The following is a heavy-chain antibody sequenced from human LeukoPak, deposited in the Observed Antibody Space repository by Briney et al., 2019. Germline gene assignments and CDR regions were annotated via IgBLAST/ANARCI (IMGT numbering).Heavy chain of an antibody. V-gene: IGHV3-21*01. CDR2: ISSSTSYI. CDR1: GFTFSSYS. J-gene: IGHJ4*02. D-gene: IGHD4-17*01. CDR3: ARAGGSTVSHSDY. Sequence: GGSLRLSCAASGFTFSSYSMNWIRQAPGKGLEWVSSISSSTSYIYYADSVKGRFTISKDNAKNSLYLQMNRLRAEDTAVYYCARAGGSTVSHSDYWGQGTLVTVSS.